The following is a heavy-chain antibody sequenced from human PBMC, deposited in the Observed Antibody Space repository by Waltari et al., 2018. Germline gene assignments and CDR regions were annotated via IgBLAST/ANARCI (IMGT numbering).Heavy chain of an antibody. V-gene: IGHV1-69*01. CDR1: GGTFNHYA. J-gene: IGHJ6*02. Sequence: QVQLVQSGAEVKKPGSSVQVPCKASGGTFNHYAISWLRKAPGQGLEWMGGIIPFLHTSNYAQKFQGRFTITADGSTSTAYMELSGLRSEDTAVYFCARVGGSYLGVDYFYYNMDVWGQGTSVTVSS. D-gene: IGHD1-26*01. CDR3: ARVGGSYLGVDYFYYNMDV. CDR2: IIPFLHTS.